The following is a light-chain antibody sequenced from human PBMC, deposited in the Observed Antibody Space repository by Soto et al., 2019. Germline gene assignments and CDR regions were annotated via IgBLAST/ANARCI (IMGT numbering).Light chain of an antibody. Sequence: QSALTQSPSASASLGASVKLTCTLSSGHSSNAIAWHQQQPEKGPRYLMKLTSDGSHSKGDGIPDRFSGSSSGAERYLIISSLQSDDEADYYCQTWGTGIHWVFGGGTKLTVL. CDR1: SGHSSNA. CDR2: LTSDGSH. V-gene: IGLV4-69*01. J-gene: IGLJ3*02. CDR3: QTWGTGIHWV.